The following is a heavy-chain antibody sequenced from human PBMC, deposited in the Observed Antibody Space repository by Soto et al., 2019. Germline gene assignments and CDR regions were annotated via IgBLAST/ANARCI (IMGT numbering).Heavy chain of an antibody. CDR1: GFSFSYYG. D-gene: IGHD3-10*01. CDR3: ARAGDPGTTDY. J-gene: IGHJ4*02. CDR2: INHDGSEK. Sequence: GGSKRLSCGASGFSFSYYGRSWVRVSQAPGKGLEWVANINHDGSEKYYVDSVKGRFTISRDNAKNSLFLQMNSLRADDTAVYYCARAGDPGTTDYWGQGTLVTVSS. V-gene: IGHV3-7*01.